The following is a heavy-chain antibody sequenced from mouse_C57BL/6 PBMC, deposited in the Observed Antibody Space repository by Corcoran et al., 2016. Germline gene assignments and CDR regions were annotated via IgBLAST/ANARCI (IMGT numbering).Heavy chain of an antibody. J-gene: IGHJ3*01. Sequence: QIQLVQSGPELKKPGETVKISCKASGYTFTTYGMSWVKQAPGKGLKWMGWINTYSGVPTYADDFKGRFAFSLETSASTAYLQINNLKNEDTATYFCARRGYDGGCAYWGQGTLVTVSA. D-gene: IGHD2-3*01. CDR2: INTYSGVP. CDR1: GYTFTTYG. CDR3: ARRGYDGGCAY. V-gene: IGHV9-3*01.